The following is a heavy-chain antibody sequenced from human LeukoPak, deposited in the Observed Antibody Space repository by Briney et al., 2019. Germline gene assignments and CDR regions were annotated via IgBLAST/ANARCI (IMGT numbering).Heavy chain of an antibody. CDR1: GFAFSSYW. Sequence: GGSLRLSCAASGFAFSSYWMSWVRQAPGKGLEWVGHIREDGSQIDYVDSVKGRFTIFRDNARNSLYLQLSSLRADDTAMYYCARVHWYFDYWGRGTLVIVSS. V-gene: IGHV3-7*04. CDR3: ARVHWYFDY. J-gene: IGHJ2*01. CDR2: IREDGSQI.